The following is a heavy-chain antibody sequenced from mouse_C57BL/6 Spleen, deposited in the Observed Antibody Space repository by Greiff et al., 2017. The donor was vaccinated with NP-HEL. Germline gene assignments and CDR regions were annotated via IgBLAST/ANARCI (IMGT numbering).Heavy chain of an antibody. CDR3: ARRGNYGWDY. CDR2: IYPRSGNT. J-gene: IGHJ2*01. V-gene: IGHV1-81*01. Sequence: QVQLKQSGAELARPGASVKLSCKASGYTFTSYGISWVKQRTGQGLEWIGEIYPRSGNTYYNEKFKGKATLTADKSSSTAYMELRSLTSEDSAVYFCARRGNYGWDYWGQGTTLTVSS. CDR1: GYTFTSYG. D-gene: IGHD2-1*01.